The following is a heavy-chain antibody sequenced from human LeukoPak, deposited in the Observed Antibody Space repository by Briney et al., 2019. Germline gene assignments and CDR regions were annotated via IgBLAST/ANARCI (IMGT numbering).Heavy chain of an antibody. D-gene: IGHD4-17*01. Sequence: PGGSLRLSCVVSGFTFSRHWMSWVRQAPGKGLEWVATEKEDESEENYVDSVKGRFTISRDNAQNSLYLQMDSLRVEDTAVYYCARVSGDYLLNHFDCWGQGTLVTVSS. J-gene: IGHJ4*02. V-gene: IGHV3-7*01. CDR3: ARVSGDYLLNHFDC. CDR1: GFTFSRHW. CDR2: EKEDESEE.